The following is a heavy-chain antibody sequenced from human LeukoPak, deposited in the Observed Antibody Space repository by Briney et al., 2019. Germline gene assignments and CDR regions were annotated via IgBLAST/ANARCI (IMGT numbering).Heavy chain of an antibody. J-gene: IGHJ4*02. CDR2: ISSSSYI. CDR1: GFTFSSYS. D-gene: IGHD6-13*01. CDR3: AKDAIAAAVFYYFDY. V-gene: IGHV3-21*01. Sequence: GGSLRLSCAASGFTFSSYSMNWVRQAPGKGLEWVSSISSSSYIYYADSVKGRFTISRDNAKNSLYLQMNSLRAEDTAVYYCAKDAIAAAVFYYFDYWGQGTLVTVSS.